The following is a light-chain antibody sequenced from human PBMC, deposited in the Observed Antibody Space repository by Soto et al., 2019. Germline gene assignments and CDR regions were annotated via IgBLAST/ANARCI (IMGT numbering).Light chain of an antibody. CDR2: DAS. CDR3: QHFNSYPMYT. V-gene: IGKV1-13*02. J-gene: IGKJ2*01. CDR1: QGISSA. Sequence: AIQLTQSPSSLSASVGDRVTITCRASQGISSALAWYHQRPGKAPGLLNYDASILESGVPSRFSGSGSGTDFTLTISSLQPEDFATYYCQHFNSYPMYTFGQGTKLEIK.